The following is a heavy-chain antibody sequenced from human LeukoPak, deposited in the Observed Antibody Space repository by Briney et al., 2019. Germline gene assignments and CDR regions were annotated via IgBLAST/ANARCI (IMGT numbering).Heavy chain of an antibody. CDR1: GFTFSSYD. Sequence: GGSLRLSCAASGFTFSSYDMHWVRQAPGRGLEWVSAIGIAGDTYYPDSVKGRFTISRENAKNSMCLQMNSLKDGDTAVYYCIRGGIQVSGIDAFDIWGQGTMVTVSS. CDR3: IRGGIQVSGIDAFDI. V-gene: IGHV3-13*01. J-gene: IGHJ3*02. D-gene: IGHD5/OR15-5a*01. CDR2: IGIAGDT.